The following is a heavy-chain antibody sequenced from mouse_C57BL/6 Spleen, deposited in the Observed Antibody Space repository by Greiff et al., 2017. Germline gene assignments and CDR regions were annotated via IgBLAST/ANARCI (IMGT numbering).Heavy chain of an antibody. CDR2: IHPNSGST. J-gene: IGHJ3*01. CDR1: GYTFTSYG. Sequence: QVQLQQPGAELVKPGASVKLSCKASGYTFTSYGRHWVKPRPGQGLEWIGMIHPNSGSTNYNEKFKSKATLTVDKSSSTAYMQLSSLTSEDSAVYYCARADIPAWFAYWGQGTLVTVSA. V-gene: IGHV1-64*01. CDR3: ARADIPAWFAY.